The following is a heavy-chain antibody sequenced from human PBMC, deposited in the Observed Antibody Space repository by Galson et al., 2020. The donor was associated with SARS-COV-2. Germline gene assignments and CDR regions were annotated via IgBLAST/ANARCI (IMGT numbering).Heavy chain of an antibody. V-gene: IGHV3-21*01. CDR2: ISISGTYI. CDR3: ARGGLGSGNFYGMDV. J-gene: IGHJ6*02. CDR1: RFTFSVYR. Sequence: TGGSLSLSCAASRFTFSVYRMTWVRQAPGKGREWISSISISGTYIYYADSVKGRFTISRDNAKNSLYLQMDSLRAEDTAVYSCARGGLGSGNFYGMDVWGQGTTVTVSS. D-gene: IGHD3-10*01.